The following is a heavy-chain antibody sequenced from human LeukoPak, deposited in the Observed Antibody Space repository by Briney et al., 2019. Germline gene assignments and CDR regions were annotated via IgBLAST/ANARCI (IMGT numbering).Heavy chain of an antibody. J-gene: IGHJ3*02. V-gene: IGHV3-74*01. Sequence: GGSLRLSCAASGFTFSSYSMNWVRQAPGKGLVWVSRINSDGSSTSYADSVKGRFTISRDNAKNTLYLQMNSLRAEDTAVYYCARGLGLIAAASVPYAFDIWGQGTMVTVSS. CDR1: GFTFSSYS. CDR2: INSDGSST. D-gene: IGHD6-13*01. CDR3: ARGLGLIAAASVPYAFDI.